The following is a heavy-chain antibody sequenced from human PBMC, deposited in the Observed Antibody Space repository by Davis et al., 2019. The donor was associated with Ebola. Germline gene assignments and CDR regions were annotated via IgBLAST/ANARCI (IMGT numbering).Heavy chain of an antibody. CDR2: INPSGGST. D-gene: IGHD1-7*01. J-gene: IGHJ5*02. CDR3: ARSPRYNWNYGWFDP. V-gene: IGHV1-46*01. Sequence: AASVKVSCKASGGTFSSYTISWVRQAPGQGLEWMGIINPSGGSTSYAQKFQGRVTMTRDTSISTAYMELSRLRSDDTAVYYCARSPRYNWNYGWFDPWGQGTLVTVSS. CDR1: GGTFSSYT.